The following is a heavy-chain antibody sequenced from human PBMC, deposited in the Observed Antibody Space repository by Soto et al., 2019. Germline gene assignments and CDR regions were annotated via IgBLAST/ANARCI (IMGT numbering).Heavy chain of an antibody. Sequence: PSETLSLTCTVSGGSISSYYWSWIRQPPGKGLEWIGYIYYSGSTNYNPSLKSRVTISVDTSKNQFSLKLSSVTAADTAVYYCAREAHHSSGWYPLYFDYWGQGTLVTVSS. CDR1: GGSISSYY. CDR3: AREAHHSSGWYPLYFDY. CDR2: IYYSGST. V-gene: IGHV4-59*01. J-gene: IGHJ4*02. D-gene: IGHD6-19*01.